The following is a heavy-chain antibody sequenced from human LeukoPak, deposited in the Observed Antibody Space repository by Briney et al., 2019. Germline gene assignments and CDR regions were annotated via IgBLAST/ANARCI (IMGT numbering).Heavy chain of an antibody. V-gene: IGHV3-7*01. J-gene: IGHJ5*02. CDR1: GFTFRSHW. D-gene: IGHD3-10*01. CDR3: ARGGQAGTGDL. CDR2: IKQDGSET. Sequence: PGGSLRLSCAASGFTFRSHWMTWVRQSPGKGLEWVANIKQDGSETYHVDSVKGRFTISRDNAKDSLYLEMNSLRAEDTAVYYCARGGQAGTGDLWGQGTLVTVSS.